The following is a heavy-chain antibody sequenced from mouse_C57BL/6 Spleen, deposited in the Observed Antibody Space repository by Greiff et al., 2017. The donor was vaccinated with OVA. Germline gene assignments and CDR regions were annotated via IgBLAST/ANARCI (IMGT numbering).Heavy chain of an antibody. CDR3: AIGRGGNYDWFAY. CDR1: GYTFTSYW. Sequence: QVHVKQPGAELVKPGASVKVSCKASGYTFTSYWMHWVKQRPGQGLEWIGRIHPSDSDTNYNQKFKGKATLTVDKSSSTAYMQLSSLTSEDSAVYYCAIGRGGNYDWFAYWGQGTLVTVSA. D-gene: IGHD2-1*01. V-gene: IGHV1-74*01. CDR2: IHPSDSDT. J-gene: IGHJ3*01.